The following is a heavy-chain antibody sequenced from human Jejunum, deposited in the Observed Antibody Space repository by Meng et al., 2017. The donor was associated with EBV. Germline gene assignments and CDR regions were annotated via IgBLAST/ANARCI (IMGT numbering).Heavy chain of an antibody. D-gene: IGHD3-16*01. CDR2: ISGSGDST. V-gene: IGHV3-23*01. Sequence: EVQLLESXXGLAQXGGSLRLSCAASGFTFNSFAMNWVRQAPGKGLEWVASISGSGDSTEYADSVKGRFTISRDNSKNTLYVQMDILRVEDTAVYYCAKGGWGTVFDYWGQGTRVTVSS. CDR1: GFTFNSFA. J-gene: IGHJ4*02. CDR3: AKGGWGTVFDY.